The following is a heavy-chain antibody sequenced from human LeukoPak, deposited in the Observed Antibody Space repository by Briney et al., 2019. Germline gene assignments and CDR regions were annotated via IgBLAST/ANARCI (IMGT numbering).Heavy chain of an antibody. V-gene: IGHV1-2*02. CDR3: ARGPWELLTVLDY. CDR2: INPNSGGT. CDR1: GYTFTGYY. J-gene: IGHJ4*02. D-gene: IGHD1-26*01. Sequence: ASVKVSCKASGYTFTGYYMHWVRQAPGQGLEWMGWINPNSGGTNYAQKFQGRVTMTRDTSISTAYMELSRLRSDDTAVYYCARGPWELLTVLDYWAQGTPVTVSS.